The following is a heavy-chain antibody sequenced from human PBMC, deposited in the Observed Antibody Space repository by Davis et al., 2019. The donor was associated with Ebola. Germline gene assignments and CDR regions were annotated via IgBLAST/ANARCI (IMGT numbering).Heavy chain of an antibody. CDR1: GFTVSSNY. Sequence: PGGSLRLSCAASGFTVSSNYMSWVRQAPGKGLEWVSVIYSGGSTYYADSVRCRFTISRDSSKNTVYLQMNSLRPEDTAVYFCAKDAATVVVLAALDSWGQGTLVTVSS. J-gene: IGHJ4*02. CDR2: IYSGGST. D-gene: IGHD2-15*01. CDR3: AKDAATVVVLAALDS. V-gene: IGHV3-53*05.